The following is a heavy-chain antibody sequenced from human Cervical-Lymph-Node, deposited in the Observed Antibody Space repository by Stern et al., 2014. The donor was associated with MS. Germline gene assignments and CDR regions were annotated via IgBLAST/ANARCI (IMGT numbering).Heavy chain of an antibody. D-gene: IGHD2-8*01. V-gene: IGHV4-59*01. J-gene: IGHJ4*02. CDR3: ARGSDIVLMVYDALFDY. CDR1: GGSISSYY. Sequence: QLQLQESGPGLVKPSETLSLTCTVSGGSISSYYWSWIRQPPGKGLEWIGYIYYSGSTNYNPSLKSRVPLSVATSKNQFSLKLSSVTAADTAVYYCARGSDIVLMVYDALFDYWGQGTLVTVSS. CDR2: IYYSGST.